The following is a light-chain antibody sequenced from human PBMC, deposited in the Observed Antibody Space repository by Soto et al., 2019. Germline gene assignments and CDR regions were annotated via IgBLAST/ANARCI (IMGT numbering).Light chain of an antibody. CDR1: QDISSW. V-gene: IGKV1-12*01. CDR2: TAS. Sequence: DLQMTQSPSSVSASVGDRVTITCRASQDISSWLAWYQQKPGKAPKLLIYTASTLQSGVPSRFSGSGSGTDFTLTISSLQPEDFAIYFCQQANNFPYTFGQGTKLEIK. CDR3: QQANNFPYT. J-gene: IGKJ2*01.